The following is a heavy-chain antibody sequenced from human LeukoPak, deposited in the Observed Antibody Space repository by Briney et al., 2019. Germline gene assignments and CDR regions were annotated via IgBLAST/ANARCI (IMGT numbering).Heavy chain of an antibody. D-gene: IGHD2-2*01. J-gene: IGHJ6*03. CDR1: GFTFSDYY. Sequence: GGSLRLSCAASGFTFSDYYMSWIRQAPGKGLAWVSYISSSGSTIYYADSVKGRFTISRDNAKNSLYLQMNSLRAEDTAVYYCARVVVVVPAAISRYYMDVWGKGTTVTIYS. CDR3: ARVVVVVPAAISRYYMDV. V-gene: IGHV3-11*01. CDR2: ISSSGSTI.